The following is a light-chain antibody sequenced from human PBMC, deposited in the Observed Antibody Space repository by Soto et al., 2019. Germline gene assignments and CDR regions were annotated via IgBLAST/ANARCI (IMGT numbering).Light chain of an antibody. J-gene: IGKJ3*01. CDR3: QQVNSYPRT. CDR2: TAS. CDR1: QGMSSY. Sequence: IPLTQSPSSLSASVGDRVTVTCRASQGMSSYLAWYQQKPGKAPKLLIYTASTLQSGVPSRFSGSGSGTDFTLTISSLQPEDFAPYYCQQVNSYPRTFGPWTKVDFK. V-gene: IGKV1-9*01.